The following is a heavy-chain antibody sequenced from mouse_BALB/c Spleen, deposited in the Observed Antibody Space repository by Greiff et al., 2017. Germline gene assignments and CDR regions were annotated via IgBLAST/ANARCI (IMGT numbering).Heavy chain of an antibody. D-gene: IGHD2-4*01. CDR1: GYSITSGYY. Sequence: QSGPGLVKPSQSLSLTCSVTGYSITSGYYWNWIRQFPGNKLEWMGYISYDGSNNYNPSLKNRISITRDTSKNQFFLKLNSVTTEDTATYYCARAYDYDGAYWGQGTLVTVSA. V-gene: IGHV3-6*02. J-gene: IGHJ3*01. CDR2: ISYDGSN. CDR3: ARAYDYDGAY.